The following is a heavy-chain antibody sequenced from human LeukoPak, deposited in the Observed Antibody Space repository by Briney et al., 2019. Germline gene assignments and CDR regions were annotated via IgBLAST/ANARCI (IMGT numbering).Heavy chain of an antibody. CDR2: INVGNGNT. Sequence: ASVKVSCKASGYTFTSYAMHWVRQAPGQRLEWMGWINVGNGNTKYSQKFQGRVTITRDTSASTAYMELSSLRSEDTAVCYCARGPTRPWFDPWGQGTLVTVSS. V-gene: IGHV1-3*01. CDR3: ARGPTRPWFDP. CDR1: GYTFTSYA. D-gene: IGHD5-12*01. J-gene: IGHJ5*02.